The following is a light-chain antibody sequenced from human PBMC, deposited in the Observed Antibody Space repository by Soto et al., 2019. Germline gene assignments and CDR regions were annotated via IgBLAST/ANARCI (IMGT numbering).Light chain of an antibody. CDR3: GAWDGSLKFSV. J-gene: IGLJ1*01. Sequence: QSVLTQPPSVSAAPGQEVTISCSGSTSNIGNNFVSRYQQLPGTAPKLLIYDNNKRPSGTPDRFSGSKSGTSATLGISGLQTGDEADYYCGAWDGSLKFSVFGTGTKVTVL. CDR2: DNN. CDR1: TSNIGNNF. V-gene: IGLV1-51*01.